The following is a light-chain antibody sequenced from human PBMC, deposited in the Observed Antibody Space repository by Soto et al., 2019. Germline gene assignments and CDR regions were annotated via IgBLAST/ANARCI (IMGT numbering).Light chain of an antibody. CDR3: QQYNSYSEA. Sequence: GDRVTITCRASQSISSWLAWYQQKPGKAPKLLIYDASSLESGVPSRFSGSGSGTEFTLTISSLQPDDFATYYCQQYNSYSEAFGQGTTVDIK. CDR2: DAS. CDR1: QSISSW. J-gene: IGKJ1*01. V-gene: IGKV1-5*01.